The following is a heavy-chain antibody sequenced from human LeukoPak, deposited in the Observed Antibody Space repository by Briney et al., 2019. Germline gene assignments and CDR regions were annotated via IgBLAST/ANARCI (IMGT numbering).Heavy chain of an antibody. CDR1: GYTFTSYG. Sequence: SVKVSCKASGYTFTSYGISWVRQAPGQGLEWMGGIIPIFGTANYAQKFQGRVTITADESTSTAYMELSSLRSEDTAVYYCVKGGYNRDSYFDYWGQGTLVTVSS. V-gene: IGHV1-69*13. CDR2: IIPIFGTA. D-gene: IGHD5-24*01. CDR3: VKGGYNRDSYFDY. J-gene: IGHJ4*02.